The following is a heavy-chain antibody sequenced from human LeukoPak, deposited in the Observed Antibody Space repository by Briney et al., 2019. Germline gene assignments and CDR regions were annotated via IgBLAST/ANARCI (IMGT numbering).Heavy chain of an antibody. J-gene: IGHJ4*02. Sequence: ASVKVSCKASGYTFTSYDINWVRQATGQGLEWMGWMNPNSGNTGYAQKLQGRVTMTTDTSTSTAYMELRSLRSDDTAVYYCARGRVTFGGVLDYWGQGTLVTVSS. D-gene: IGHD3-16*01. CDR2: MNPNSGNT. CDR1: GYTFTSYD. V-gene: IGHV1-8*01. CDR3: ARGRVTFGGVLDY.